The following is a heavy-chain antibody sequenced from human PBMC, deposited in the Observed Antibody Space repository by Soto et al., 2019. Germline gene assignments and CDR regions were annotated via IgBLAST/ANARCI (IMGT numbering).Heavy chain of an antibody. J-gene: IGHJ5*02. CDR2: INPSRGTT. V-gene: IGHV1-46*03. CDR3: ARTYISSSYWFDP. CDR1: GYTFITYF. D-gene: IGHD6-6*01. Sequence: ASVKVSCKASGYTFITYFMHWVRQAPGQGLEWMGVINPSRGTTTYAQKFQDRVTMTRDTSASTVYMELSSLRSEDTAMYYCARTYISSSYWFDPWGQGTLVTGSS.